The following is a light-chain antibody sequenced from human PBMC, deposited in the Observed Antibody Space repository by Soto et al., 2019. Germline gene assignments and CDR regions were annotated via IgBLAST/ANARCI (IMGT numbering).Light chain of an antibody. V-gene: IGLV2-14*01. CDR1: SSDVGAYNY. Sequence: QSALTQPASVSGSPGQSITISCTGSSSDVGAYNYVSWYQQFPGKAPKLMIYEVSNRPSGVSNRFSGSKSGNTASLTISGLQAEDEADYYCTSYTISRHFVFGTGTKLTVL. CDR3: TSYTISRHFV. CDR2: EVS. J-gene: IGLJ1*01.